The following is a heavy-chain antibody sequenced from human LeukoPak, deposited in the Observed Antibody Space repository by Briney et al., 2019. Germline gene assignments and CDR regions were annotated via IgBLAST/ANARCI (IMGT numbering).Heavy chain of an antibody. D-gene: IGHD3-22*01. CDR2: ISYSGRS. V-gene: IGHV4-39*01. CDR3: ARRNNYDSSGYYYEDS. CDR1: GGSISSSSYY. Sequence: SQTLSLTCTVSGGSISSSSYYWGWIRQPPGKGLEWMGSISYSGRSYYNPSLKSRVTISVDTSKNQFSLNLSSVTAADTAVYYCARRNNYDSSGYYYEDSWGQGTLVTVSS. J-gene: IGHJ4*02.